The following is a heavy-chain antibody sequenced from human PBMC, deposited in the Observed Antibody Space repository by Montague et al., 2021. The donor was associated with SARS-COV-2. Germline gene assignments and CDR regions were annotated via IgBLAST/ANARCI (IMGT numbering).Heavy chain of an antibody. Sequence: TLSLTCTVSGGSISSGSYYWSWIRQPAGKGLEWIGRIYTSGSTNYNPSLKSRVTISVDTSKNQFSLKLSSVTAADTAVYYCASLPWLRGAFDIWGQGTMVTVSS. CDR3: ASLPWLRGAFDI. D-gene: IGHD5-12*01. V-gene: IGHV4-61*02. J-gene: IGHJ3*02. CDR1: GGSISSGSYY. CDR2: IYTSGST.